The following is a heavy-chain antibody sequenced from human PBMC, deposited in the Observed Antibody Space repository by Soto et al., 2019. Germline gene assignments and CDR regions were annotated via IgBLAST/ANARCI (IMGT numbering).Heavy chain of an antibody. CDR2: ISYDGSNK. CDR3: ARGQHYDILTGYYTPHFDY. CDR1: GFTFSSYA. V-gene: IGHV3-30-3*01. D-gene: IGHD3-9*01. J-gene: IGHJ4*02. Sequence: PGGSLRLSCAASGFTFSSYAMHWVRQAPGKGLEWVAVISYDGSNKYYADSVKGRFTISRDNSKNTLYLQMNSLRAEDTAVYYWARGQHYDILTGYYTPHFDYWGQGTLVTVSS.